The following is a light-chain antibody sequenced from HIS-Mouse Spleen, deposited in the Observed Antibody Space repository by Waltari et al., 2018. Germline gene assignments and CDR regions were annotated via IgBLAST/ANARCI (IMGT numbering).Light chain of an antibody. J-gene: IGLJ3*02. CDR1: NIGSKS. V-gene: IGLV3-21*02. CDR2: DES. CDR3: QVWDSSSDHRV. Sequence: SYVLTQPPSVSVAPGQTARITCGGNNIGSKSVHWYQQKPGQAPVLVVHDESDRPSGIPERFSGSNSGNTATLTISRVEAGDEADYYCQVWDSSSDHRVFGGGTKLTVL.